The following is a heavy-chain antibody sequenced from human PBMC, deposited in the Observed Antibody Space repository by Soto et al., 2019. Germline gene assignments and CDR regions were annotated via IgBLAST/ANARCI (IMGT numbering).Heavy chain of an antibody. CDR3: AKGLLAIVGTTLPRDAFNI. CDR1: GFSFTTYV. Sequence: QVQLVESGGGVVQPGRSLRLSCAASGFSFTTYVMHWVRQAPGKGLEWVAVISHDGSYKYYGDAVKGRFTLSRDTSKNAVYLEMNSLRPEDTAVYYCAKGLLAIVGTTLPRDAFNIWGQGTMVTVSS. V-gene: IGHV3-30*18. D-gene: IGHD1-26*01. J-gene: IGHJ3*02. CDR2: ISHDGSYK.